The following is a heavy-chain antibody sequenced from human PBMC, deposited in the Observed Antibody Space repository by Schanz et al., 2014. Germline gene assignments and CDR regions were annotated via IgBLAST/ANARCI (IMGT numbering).Heavy chain of an antibody. V-gene: IGHV3-23*01. CDR2: ISGSGGNT. Sequence: EVQLLESGGGLVQPGGSLRLSCAASGFTFSSYAMTWVRQAPGMGLEWVSIISGSGGNTYYADAVKGRFTISRDNSKNTLFLQMNSLRVEDTAVYYCAKSQGSSFDSWGQGTLXTVSS. D-gene: IGHD6-13*01. CDR1: GFTFSSYA. CDR3: AKSQGSSFDS. J-gene: IGHJ4*02.